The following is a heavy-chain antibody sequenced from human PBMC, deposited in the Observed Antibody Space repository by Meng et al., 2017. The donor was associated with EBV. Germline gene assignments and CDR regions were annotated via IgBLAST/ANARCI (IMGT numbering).Heavy chain of an antibody. Sequence: QVQLQESGPGLVKPSETLSLTCTVSGDSVSSGYYYWSWIRQPPGRRLEWIGYVYNTGRGTNYNPSLNGRVTISVDTSKNQFSLKLISVIAADAAVYYCAGTYSSGWDYYFHNWGQGALVTVAS. CDR3: AGTYSSGWDYYFHN. V-gene: IGHV4-61*01. J-gene: IGHJ4*02. CDR1: GDSVSSGYYY. CDR2: VYNTGRGT. D-gene: IGHD6-19*01.